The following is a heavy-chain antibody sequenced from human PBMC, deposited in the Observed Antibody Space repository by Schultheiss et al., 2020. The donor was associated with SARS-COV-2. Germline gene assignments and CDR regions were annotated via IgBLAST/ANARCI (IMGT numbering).Heavy chain of an antibody. J-gene: IGHJ4*02. CDR3: ARTYYGGCSSTSCYNFDY. V-gene: IGHV3-30*04. CDR1: GFTFSSYA. D-gene: IGHD2-2*02. Sequence: GGSLRLSCAASGFTFSSYAMHWVRQAPGKGLEWVAVISYDGSNKYYADSVKGRFTISRDNAKNTLYLQMNSLRAEDTAMYYCARTYYGGCSSTSCYNFDYWGQGTVVTVAS. CDR2: ISYDGSNK.